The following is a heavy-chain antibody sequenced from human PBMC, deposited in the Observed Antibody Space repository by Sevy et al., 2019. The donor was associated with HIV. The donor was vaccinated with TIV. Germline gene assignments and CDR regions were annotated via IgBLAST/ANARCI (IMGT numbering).Heavy chain of an antibody. D-gene: IGHD6-13*01. V-gene: IGHV3-30*18. J-gene: IGHJ6*02. CDR3: AKDKVSSSSWYGMDV. Sequence: GGSLRLSCAASGFTFSSYGMHWVRQAPGKGLEWVAVISYDGSTKYYADSVKGRFTISRDNSKNTLYLQMNSLRAEDTAVYYCAKDKVSSSSWYGMDVWGQGTTVTVSS. CDR1: GFTFSSYG. CDR2: ISYDGSTK.